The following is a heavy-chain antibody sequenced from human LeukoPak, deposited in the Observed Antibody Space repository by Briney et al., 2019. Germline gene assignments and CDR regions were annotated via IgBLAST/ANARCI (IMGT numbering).Heavy chain of an antibody. CDR1: GFTFSSYG. D-gene: IGHD1-20*01. CDR3: ARAITAAQYFFDY. V-gene: IGHV3-33*01. Sequence: PGGSLRLSCAASGFTFSSYGMHWVRQAPGKGLEWVAVIWYDGSNKYYADSVKGRFTISRDNSKNTLYLQLNSLRAEDTAVYYCARAITAAQYFFDYWGQGTQVTVSS. CDR2: IWYDGSNK. J-gene: IGHJ4*02.